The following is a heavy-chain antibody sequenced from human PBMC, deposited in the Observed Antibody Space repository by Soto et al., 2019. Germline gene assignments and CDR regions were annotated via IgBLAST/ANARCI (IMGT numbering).Heavy chain of an antibody. Sequence: PGGSLRLSCAASGFTFSSYSMNWVRQAPGKGLEWVSSISSSSSYIYYADSVKGRFTISRDNAKNSLYLQMNSLRAEDTAVYYCARGSMADGYYRMDVWGQGTTVTVSS. V-gene: IGHV3-21*01. J-gene: IGHJ6*02. CDR1: GFTFSSYS. CDR2: ISSSSSYI. D-gene: IGHD3-10*01. CDR3: ARGSMADGYYRMDV.